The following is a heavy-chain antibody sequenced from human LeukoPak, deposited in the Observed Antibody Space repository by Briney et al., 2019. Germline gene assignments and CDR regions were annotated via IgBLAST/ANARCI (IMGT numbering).Heavy chain of an antibody. CDR2: INSDGSST. CDR1: GFIFSSYW. CDR3: ARRVVVPAAPYYFDY. J-gene: IGHJ4*02. Sequence: GGSLRLSCAASGFIFSSYWMHWVRQAPGKGLVWVSRINSDGSSTSYADSVKGRFTISRDNAKNTLYLQTNSLRAEDTAVYYCARRVVVPAAPYYFDYWGQGTLVTVSS. V-gene: IGHV3-74*01. D-gene: IGHD2-2*01.